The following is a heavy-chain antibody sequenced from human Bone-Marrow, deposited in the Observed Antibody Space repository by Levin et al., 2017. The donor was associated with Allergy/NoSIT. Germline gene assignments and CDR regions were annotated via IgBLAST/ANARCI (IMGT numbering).Heavy chain of an antibody. CDR3: ARDRGNWGIDY. V-gene: IGHV4-39*07. Sequence: RSSETLSLTCTVSGDSVSSTYYYWDWIRQPPGKGLEWIGSISYSGNTFYSPSLKSRATLSLDKSKNQFSLRLNSVTAADTAMYYCARDRGNWGIDYWGLGTLVTVSS. CDR2: ISYSGNT. D-gene: IGHD7-27*01. J-gene: IGHJ4*02. CDR1: GDSVSSTYYY.